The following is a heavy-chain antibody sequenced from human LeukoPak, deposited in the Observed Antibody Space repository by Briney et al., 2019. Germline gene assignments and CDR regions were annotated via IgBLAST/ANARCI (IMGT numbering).Heavy chain of an antibody. CDR3: GAYYYDSSGHGDY. CDR2: INANSGGT. D-gene: IGHD3-22*01. CDR1: GYTFTGDY. V-gene: IGHV1-2*06. Sequence: ASVKVSCKASGYTFTGDYMHWVRQAPGQGLEWMGRINANSGGTNYAQKFQGRVTMTRDTSISTAYMELSRLRSDDPAVYYCGAYYYDSSGHGDYWGQGTLVTVSS. J-gene: IGHJ4*02.